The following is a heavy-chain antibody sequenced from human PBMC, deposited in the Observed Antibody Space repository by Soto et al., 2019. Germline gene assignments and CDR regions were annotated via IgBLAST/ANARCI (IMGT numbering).Heavy chain of an antibody. Sequence: EVQLLESGGGLVQPGGSLRLSCAASGFTFNIYAMSWVRQAPGKGLEWVSSISGSAGNTYYADSVKGRFTISRDNSKNTLFLQMNSLRAEDTAVYYCAKSLPSQDNSGWHVWYWYFDLWGRGTLVTVSS. D-gene: IGHD6-19*01. V-gene: IGHV3-23*01. J-gene: IGHJ2*01. CDR3: AKSLPSQDNSGWHVWYWYFDL. CDR1: GFTFNIYA. CDR2: ISGSAGNT.